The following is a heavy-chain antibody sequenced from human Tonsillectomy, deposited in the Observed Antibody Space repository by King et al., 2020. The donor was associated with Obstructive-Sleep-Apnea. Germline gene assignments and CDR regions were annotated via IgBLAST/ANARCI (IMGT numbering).Heavy chain of an antibody. CDR2: ISYDGGNK. CDR3: ARDPGVSAAGILGYYFDY. CDR1: GFTFSSYA. V-gene: IGHV3-30*04. J-gene: IGHJ4*02. Sequence: VQLVESGGGVVQPGRSLRLSCAASGFTFSSYAMHWVRQAPGKGLEGVAVISYDGGNKYYADSVKGRFTISRDNSKNTLYLQMNSLRAEDTAVYYCARDPGVSAAGILGYYFDYWGQGTLVTVSS. D-gene: IGHD6-13*01.